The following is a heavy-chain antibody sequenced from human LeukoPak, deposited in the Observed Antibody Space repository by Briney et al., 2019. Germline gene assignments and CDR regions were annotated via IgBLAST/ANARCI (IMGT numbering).Heavy chain of an antibody. CDR3: AKDRSYSGYVAYFDY. CDR2: ISWNSGSI. CDR1: GFTFDDYS. V-gene: IGHV3-9*01. J-gene: IGHJ4*02. D-gene: IGHD5-12*01. Sequence: GGSLRLSCAASGFTFDDYSMHWVRQAPGNGLEWVSGISWNSGSIGYADSVRGRFTISRDNAKNSLYLQMNSLRAEDTALYYCAKDRSYSGYVAYFDYWGQGTMVTVSS.